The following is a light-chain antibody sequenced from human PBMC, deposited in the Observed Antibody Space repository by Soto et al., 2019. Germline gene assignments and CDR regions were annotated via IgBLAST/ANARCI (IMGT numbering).Light chain of an antibody. V-gene: IGLV2-23*02. CDR2: DVS. CDR1: SRDVGNYNL. J-gene: IGLJ1*01. Sequence: QSALTQPASVSGSPGQSITISCTGTSRDVGNYNLVSWYQQHPGKAPKLMIYDVSKRPSGVSNRFSGSKSGNTASLTISGLQADDEADYYCCSYAGDSYVFGTGTKVTVL. CDR3: CSYAGDSYV.